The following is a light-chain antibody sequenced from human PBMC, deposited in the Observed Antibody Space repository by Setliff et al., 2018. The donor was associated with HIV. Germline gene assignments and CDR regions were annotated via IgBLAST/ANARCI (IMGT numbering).Light chain of an antibody. CDR1: SSDVGRYNF. J-gene: IGLJ1*01. V-gene: IGLV2-14*03. Sequence: QSALTQPASVSGSPGQSITIPCTGTSSDVGRYNFVSWYRQHPGKVPKLLISDVSNRPSGVSDRFSGSKSGNTASLTISGLRTEEEADYYCNSFTNTSGRVFGTGTKVTVL. CDR3: NSFTNTSGRV. CDR2: DVS.